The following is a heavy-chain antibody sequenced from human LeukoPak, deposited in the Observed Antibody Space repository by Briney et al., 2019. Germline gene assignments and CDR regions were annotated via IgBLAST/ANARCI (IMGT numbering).Heavy chain of an antibody. CDR1: GFTFSSYG. Sequence: PGGSLRLSCAASGFTFSSYGMHWVRQAPGKGLEWVAVISYDGSIKYYADSVKGRFTISRDNSKNTLYLQMNSLRAEDTAVYYCAKDLTSSFDYWGQGTLVTVSS. CDR2: ISYDGSIK. D-gene: IGHD6-6*01. V-gene: IGHV3-30*18. CDR3: AKDLTSSFDY. J-gene: IGHJ4*02.